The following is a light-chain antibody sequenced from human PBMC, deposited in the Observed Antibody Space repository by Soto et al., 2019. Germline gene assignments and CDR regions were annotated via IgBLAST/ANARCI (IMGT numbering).Light chain of an antibody. J-gene: IGKJ5*01. CDR3: QQYNKWIT. CDR2: AAS. CDR1: QSISIN. Sequence: EREMTQPSATLSVSPLERAILSCRASQSISINLAWYQQKPGQAPRLLIYAASNRATGVPARFSGSWSGTEFTLTISSLQSEDFAVYYCQQYNKWITLSQGTRLEIK. V-gene: IGKV3-15*01.